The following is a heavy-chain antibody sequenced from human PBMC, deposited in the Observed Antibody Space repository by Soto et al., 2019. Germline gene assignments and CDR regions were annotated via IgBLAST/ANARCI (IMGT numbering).Heavy chain of an antibody. Sequence: PGGSLRLSCAASGFTFSSYSMNWVRQAPGKGLEWVSYISSSSSTIYYAGSVKGRFTISRDNAKNSLYLQMNSLRAEDTAVYYCARYFDWLLKPDAFDIWGQGTMVTVSS. V-gene: IGHV3-48*01. CDR3: ARYFDWLLKPDAFDI. CDR2: ISSSSSTI. D-gene: IGHD3-9*01. J-gene: IGHJ3*02. CDR1: GFTFSSYS.